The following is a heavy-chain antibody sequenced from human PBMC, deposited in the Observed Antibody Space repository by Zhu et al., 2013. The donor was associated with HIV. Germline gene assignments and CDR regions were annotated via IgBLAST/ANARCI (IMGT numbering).Heavy chain of an antibody. CDR2: MNPNSGNT. D-gene: IGHD3-22*01. CDR3: ARCRWYYDSSGYYYVPFD. V-gene: IGHV1-8*01. J-gene: IGHJ4*02. CDR1: GYTFISYD. Sequence: QVELVQSGAEVKKPGASVRVSCKASGYTFISYDINWVRQAPGQGLEWMGWMNPNSGNTGYAQSFQGRLSMTKNSSISTAYMELSGLRSEDTAVYYCARCRWYYDSSGYYYVPFDYGARDPGHRLV.